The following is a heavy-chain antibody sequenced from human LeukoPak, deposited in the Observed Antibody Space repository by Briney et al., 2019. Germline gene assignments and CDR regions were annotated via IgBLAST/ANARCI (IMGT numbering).Heavy chain of an antibody. V-gene: IGHV4-61*01. Sequence: PSETLSLTCTVSGGSVSSGSYYWSWIRQPPGKGLEWIVYIYYSGSTNYNPSLKSRVTISVDTSKNQFSLKLSSVTAADTAVYYCAREADYDSSGYYYGPLDAFDIWGQGTMVTVSS. D-gene: IGHD3-22*01. CDR1: GGSVSSGSYY. J-gene: IGHJ3*02. CDR3: AREADYDSSGYYYGPLDAFDI. CDR2: IYYSGST.